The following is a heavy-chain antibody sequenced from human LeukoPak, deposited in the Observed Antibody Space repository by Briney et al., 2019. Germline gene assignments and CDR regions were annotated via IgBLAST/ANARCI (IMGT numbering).Heavy chain of an antibody. CDR1: GFPFSDYG. J-gene: IGHJ4*02. V-gene: IGHV3-30*03. Sequence: AGGSLRLSCAASGFPFSDYGMYWVRRAPGKGLEWLAVISHDGNNKYYADSVKGRITISRDNAKNSLYLQMNSLRAEDTAVYYCARGRPQLVLPLDYWGQGTLVTVSS. D-gene: IGHD6-13*01. CDR3: ARGRPQLVLPLDY. CDR2: ISHDGNNK.